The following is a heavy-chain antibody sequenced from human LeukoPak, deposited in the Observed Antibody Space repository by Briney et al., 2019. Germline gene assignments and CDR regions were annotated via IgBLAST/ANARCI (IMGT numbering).Heavy chain of an antibody. CDR3: ARGGYYGSGNDFRFDP. D-gene: IGHD3-10*01. Sequence: SETLSLTCTVSDGSLINYYWSWIRRPAGKGLEWIGRIYTSGSTNYNPSLKSRVTISVDTSKNQFSLKLSSVTAADTAVYYCARGGYYGSGNDFRFDPWGQGTLVTVSS. V-gene: IGHV4-4*07. CDR1: DGSLINYY. CDR2: IYTSGST. J-gene: IGHJ5*02.